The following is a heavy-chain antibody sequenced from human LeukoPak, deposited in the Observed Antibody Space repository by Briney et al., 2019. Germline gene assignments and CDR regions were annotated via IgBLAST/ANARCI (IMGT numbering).Heavy chain of an antibody. D-gene: IGHD1-26*01. Sequence: ASVKVSCKASGYTFTGYYMHWVRQAPGQGLEWMGWINPNSGGTNYAQKFQGRVTMTRDTSISTAYMELSSLRSEDTAVYYCARGRSGSYRYWGQGTLVTVSS. CDR3: ARGRSGSYRY. J-gene: IGHJ4*02. V-gene: IGHV1-2*02. CDR1: GYTFTGYY. CDR2: INPNSGGT.